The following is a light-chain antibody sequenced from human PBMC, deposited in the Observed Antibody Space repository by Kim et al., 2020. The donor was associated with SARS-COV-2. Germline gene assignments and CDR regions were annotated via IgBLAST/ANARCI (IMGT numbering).Light chain of an antibody. CDR2: GAS. CDR3: QQYGSSPGT. CDR1: QSVSNNF. V-gene: IGKV3-20*01. J-gene: IGKJ1*01. Sequence: EIVLTQSPGTLSLSPGERATLSCRASQSVSNNFLAWYQQKPGQAPRLLFYGASSRATGISDRFSGSGSATDFTLTISRLEPEDFAVYFCQQYGSSPGTFGQGTKVDIK.